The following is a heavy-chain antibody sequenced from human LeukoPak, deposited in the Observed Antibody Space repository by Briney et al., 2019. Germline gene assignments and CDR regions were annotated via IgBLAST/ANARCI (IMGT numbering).Heavy chain of an antibody. CDR2: IRSKANSYAT. D-gene: IGHD4-17*01. Sequence: PGGSLRLSCAASGFTFSGSAMHWVRQASGKGLEWVGRIRSKANSYATAYAASVKGRFTISRDDSKNTAYLQMNSLKTEDTAVYYCTRPNGDSEVYYYYYYMDVWGKGTTVTVSS. V-gene: IGHV3-73*01. CDR1: GFTFSGSA. CDR3: TRPNGDSEVYYYYYYMDV. J-gene: IGHJ6*03.